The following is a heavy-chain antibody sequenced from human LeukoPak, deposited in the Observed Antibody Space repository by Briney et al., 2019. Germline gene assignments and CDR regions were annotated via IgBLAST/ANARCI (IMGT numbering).Heavy chain of an antibody. J-gene: IGHJ5*02. CDR1: GGTFSSYA. V-gene: IGHV1-69*04. CDR3: ARGAKQQLALNWFDP. D-gene: IGHD6-13*01. CDR2: IIPILGIA. Sequence: SVKLSCKACGGTFSSYAISWVRQAPGQGLEWMGRIIPILGIANYAQKFQGRVTITADKSTSTAYMELSSLRSEDTAVYYCARGAKQQLALNWFDPWGQGTLVTVSS.